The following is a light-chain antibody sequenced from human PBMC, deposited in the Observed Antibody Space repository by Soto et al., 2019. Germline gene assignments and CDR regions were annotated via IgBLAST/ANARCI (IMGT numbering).Light chain of an antibody. CDR2: EVS. Sequence: QSVLTQPPSASGSPGQSVTISCTGTRNDIGAYEFVSWYQHHPGKAPKLIIYEVSNRPSGVSNRFSGSKSGNTASLTISGLQAEDEADYYCSSYTSSSPYVFGTGTKVTVL. CDR1: RNDIGAYEF. CDR3: SSYTSSSPYV. J-gene: IGLJ1*01. V-gene: IGLV2-14*01.